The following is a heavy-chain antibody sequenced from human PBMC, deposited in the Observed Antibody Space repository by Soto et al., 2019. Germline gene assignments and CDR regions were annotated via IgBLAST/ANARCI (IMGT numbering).Heavy chain of an antibody. D-gene: IGHD5-12*01. CDR3: ARETYGGYDY. J-gene: IGHJ4*01. CDR1: GFTFSIYT. Sequence: GGSLRLSCAASGFTFSIYTMHWVRQSPGKGFEYVSVISSHGESTNYANSVKGRFTISRDDSKNMLYLQMGSLRLEDMALYYCARETYGGYDYWGHGTLVTVSS. V-gene: IGHV3-64*01. CDR2: ISSHGEST.